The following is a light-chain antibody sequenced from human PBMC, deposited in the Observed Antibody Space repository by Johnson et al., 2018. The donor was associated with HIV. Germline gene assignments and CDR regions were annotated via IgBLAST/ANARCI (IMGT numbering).Light chain of an antibody. CDR3: GTWDSSLSAYV. CDR2: ENN. V-gene: IGLV1-51*02. J-gene: IGLJ1*01. CDR1: SSNIGNNF. Sequence: QSVLTQPPSVSAAPGQKVTISCSGSSSNIGNNFVSWYQQLPGTAPKLLIYENNKRPSGIPDRFSGSKSGTSANLGIPGLLTGDEADYYCGTWDSSLSAYVFGTGTKVTVL.